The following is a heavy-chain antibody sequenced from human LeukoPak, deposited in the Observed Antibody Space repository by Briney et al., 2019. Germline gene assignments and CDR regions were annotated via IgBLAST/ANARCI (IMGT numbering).Heavy chain of an antibody. CDR2: IYYSGST. J-gene: IGHJ4*02. D-gene: IGHD2-15*01. Sequence: SETLSLTCTVSGYSISSGYYWGWIRQPPGKGLEWIGSIYYSGSTYYNPSLKSRVTISVDTSKNQFSLKLSSVTAADTAVYYCARSDPLGVVNVYWGQGTLVTVSS. V-gene: IGHV4-38-2*02. CDR1: GYSISSGYY. CDR3: ARSDPLGVVNVY.